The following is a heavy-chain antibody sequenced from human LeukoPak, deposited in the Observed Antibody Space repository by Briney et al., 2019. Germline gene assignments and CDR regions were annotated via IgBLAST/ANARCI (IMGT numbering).Heavy chain of an antibody. V-gene: IGHV4-34*01. D-gene: IGHD3-3*01. CDR1: GGSFSGYY. J-gene: IGHJ6*02. Sequence: SETLSLTCAVYGGSFSGYYWSWIRQPPGKGLEWIGEINHSGSTNYNPSLKSRVTISVDTSKNQFSLKLSSVTAADTAVYYCARVRITIFRVVISYYYGMDVWGQGTTVTVSS. CDR2: INHSGST. CDR3: ARVRITIFRVVISYYYGMDV.